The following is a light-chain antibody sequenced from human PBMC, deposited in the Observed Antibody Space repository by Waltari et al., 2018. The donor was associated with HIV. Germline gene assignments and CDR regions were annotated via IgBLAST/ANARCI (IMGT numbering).Light chain of an antibody. J-gene: IGLJ2*01. V-gene: IGLV1-47*01. CDR2: RNN. CDR1: SSN. CDR3: ATWADRPSGPVV. Sequence: QSVLTQPPSASGTPGQRVTISCSESSSNVHWYQKLPGTAPKLLIFRNNQRASGVPDRFSGSKSGTSASLVISGLRSEDEADYYCATWADRPSGPVVFGGGTKVTVL.